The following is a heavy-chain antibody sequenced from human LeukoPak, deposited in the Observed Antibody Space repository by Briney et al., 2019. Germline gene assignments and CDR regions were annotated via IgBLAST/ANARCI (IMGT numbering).Heavy chain of an antibody. Sequence: VASVKVSCKASGYTFTSYDINWVRQATGQGLEWMGWMNPNSGNTGYAQKFQGRVTMTRNTSISTAHMELSSLRSEDTAVYYCARSGYLLAAAASYWGQGTLVTVSS. CDR3: ARSGYLLAAAASY. CDR2: MNPNSGNT. J-gene: IGHJ4*02. CDR1: GYTFTSYD. V-gene: IGHV1-8*01. D-gene: IGHD6-13*01.